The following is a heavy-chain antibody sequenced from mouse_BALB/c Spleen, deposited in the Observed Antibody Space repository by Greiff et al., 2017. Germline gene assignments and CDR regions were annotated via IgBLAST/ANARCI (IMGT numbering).Heavy chain of an antibody. V-gene: IGHV5-12-1*01. CDR1: GFAFSSYD. Sequence: DVMLVESGGGLVKPGGSLKLSCAASGFAFSSYDMSWVRQTPEKRLEWVAYISSGGGSTYYPDTVKGRFTISRDNAKNTLYLQMSSLKSEDTAMYYCARHRDGNYDYWGQGTTLTVSS. D-gene: IGHD2-1*01. J-gene: IGHJ2*01. CDR3: ARHRDGNYDY. CDR2: ISSGGGST.